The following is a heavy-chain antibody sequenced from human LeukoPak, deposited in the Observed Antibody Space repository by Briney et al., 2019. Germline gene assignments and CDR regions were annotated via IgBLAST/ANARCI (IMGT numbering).Heavy chain of an antibody. Sequence: KPGGSLRLSCAASGFTFSSYRTNWVRQAPGRGLEWVSSISSSSSYIYYADSVKGRFTISRDNAKNSLYLQMNSLRAEDTAVYYCARDPRVGVTGTVYYFDYWGQGTLVTVSS. CDR3: ARDPRVGVTGTVYYFDY. CDR2: ISSSSSYI. CDR1: GFTFSSYR. D-gene: IGHD1-20*01. J-gene: IGHJ4*02. V-gene: IGHV3-21*01.